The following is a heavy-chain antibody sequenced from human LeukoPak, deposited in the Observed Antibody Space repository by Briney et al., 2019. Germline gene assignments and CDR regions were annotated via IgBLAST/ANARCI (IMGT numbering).Heavy chain of an antibody. D-gene: IGHD3-10*01. Sequence: SETLSLTCAVYGGSFSGYYWSWIRQPPGKGLEWIGEINHSGSTNYNPSLKSRVTISVDTSKNQFSLKLSSVTAADTAVYYCARHLAPYYYGSGSFDYWGQGTLVTVSS. CDR2: INHSGST. V-gene: IGHV4-34*01. CDR1: GGSFSGYY. J-gene: IGHJ4*02. CDR3: ARHLAPYYYGSGSFDY.